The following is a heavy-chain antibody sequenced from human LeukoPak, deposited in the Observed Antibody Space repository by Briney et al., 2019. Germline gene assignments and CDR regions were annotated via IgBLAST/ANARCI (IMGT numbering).Heavy chain of an antibody. V-gene: IGHV3-48*01. CDR2: ISSSSSTI. Sequence: GGSLRLSCAASGFTFSSYSMNWVRQAPGKGLEWVSYISSSSSTIYYADSVKGRFTISRDNSKNTLYLQMNSLRAEDTAVYYCAKAFGYCSSTSCYTQYFQHWGQGTLVTVSS. CDR3: AKAFGYCSSTSCYTQYFQH. CDR1: GFTFSSYS. D-gene: IGHD2-2*02. J-gene: IGHJ1*01.